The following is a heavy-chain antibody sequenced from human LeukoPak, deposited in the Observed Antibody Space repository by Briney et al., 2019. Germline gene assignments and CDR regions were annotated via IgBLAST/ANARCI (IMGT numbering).Heavy chain of an antibody. CDR2: MNPNSGNT. V-gene: IGHV1-8*01. Sequence: ASVKVSCKASGYTFTSYDINWVRQATGQGLEWMGWMNPNSGNTGYAQKFQGRVTMTRNTSVSTAYMELSSLRSEDTAVYYCARSNSGYDWWIYYFDYWGQGTLVTVSS. J-gene: IGHJ4*02. D-gene: IGHD5-12*01. CDR3: ARSNSGYDWWIYYFDY. CDR1: GYTFTSYD.